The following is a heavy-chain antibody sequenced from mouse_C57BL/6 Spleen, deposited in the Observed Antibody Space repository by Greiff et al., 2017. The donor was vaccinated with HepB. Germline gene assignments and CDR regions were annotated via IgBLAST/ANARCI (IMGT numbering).Heavy chain of an antibody. V-gene: IGHV1-52*01. CDR1: GYTFTSYW. Sequence: QVQLQQPGAELVRPGSSVKLSCKASGYTFTSYWMHWVKQRPIQGLEWIGNIDPSDSETHYNQKFKDKATLTVDKSSSTADMQLSSLTSEDSAVYYCARSWRGYAMDYWGQGTSVTVSS. CDR2: IDPSDSET. CDR3: ARSWRGYAMDY. J-gene: IGHJ4*01.